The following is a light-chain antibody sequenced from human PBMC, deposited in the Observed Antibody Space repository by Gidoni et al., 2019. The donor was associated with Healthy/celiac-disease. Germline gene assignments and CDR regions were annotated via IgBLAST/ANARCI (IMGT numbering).Light chain of an antibody. CDR3: QQSYSTPRP. CDR2: AAS. Sequence: DIQMTQSPSSLSASVGDRVTITCLASQSISSYLNWYQQKPGKAPKLLIYAASSLQSGVPSRFSRSGSGTDFPLTISSLQPEDFATYYCQQSYSTPRPFGQGTKVELK. V-gene: IGKV1-39*01. CDR1: QSISSY. J-gene: IGKJ1*01.